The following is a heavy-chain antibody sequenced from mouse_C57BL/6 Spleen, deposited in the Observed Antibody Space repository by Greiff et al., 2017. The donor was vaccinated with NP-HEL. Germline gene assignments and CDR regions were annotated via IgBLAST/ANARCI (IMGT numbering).Heavy chain of an antibody. V-gene: IGHV5-12*01. CDR1: GFTFSDYY. J-gene: IGHJ4*01. D-gene: IGHD2-3*01. CDR2: ISNGGGST. CDR3: ARQGDGYSSMDY. Sequence: DVKLVESGGGLVQPGGSLKLSCAASGFTFSDYYMYWVRQTPEKRLEWVAYISNGGGSTYYPDTVKGRFTISRDNAKNTLYLQMSRLKSEDTAMYYWARQGDGYSSMDYGGQGTSVTVSS.